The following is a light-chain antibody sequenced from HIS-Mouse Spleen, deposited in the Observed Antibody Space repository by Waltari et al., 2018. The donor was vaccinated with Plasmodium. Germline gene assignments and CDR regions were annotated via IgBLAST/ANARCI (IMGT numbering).Light chain of an antibody. CDR3: QQYGSSPYT. CDR2: GAS. CDR1: QSVSRSY. J-gene: IGKJ2*01. Sequence: EIVLTQSPGTLSLSPGERATLSCRASQSVSRSYLAWYQQQPGQGPRLLIYGASSRATGIPDRFSGSGSGTDFTLTISRLEPEDVAVYYCQQYGSSPYTFGQGTKLEIK. V-gene: IGKV3-20*01.